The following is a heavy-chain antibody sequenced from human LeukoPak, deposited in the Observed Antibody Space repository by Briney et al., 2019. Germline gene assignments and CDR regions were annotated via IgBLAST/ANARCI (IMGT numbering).Heavy chain of an antibody. V-gene: IGHV3-48*03. D-gene: IGHD1-26*01. CDR2: ISSSGSTI. Sequence: GGSLRLSCAASGFTFSSYEMNWVRQAPGKGLEWVSYISSSGSTIYYADSVKGRFTISRDNAKNTLYLQMNSLGAEDTAVYYCAKDWAYSGDYYYFDHWGQGTLVTVSS. J-gene: IGHJ4*02. CDR1: GFTFSSYE. CDR3: AKDWAYSGDYYYFDH.